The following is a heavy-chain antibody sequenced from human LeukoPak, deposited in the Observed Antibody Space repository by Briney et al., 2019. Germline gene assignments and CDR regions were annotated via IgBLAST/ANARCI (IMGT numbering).Heavy chain of an antibody. J-gene: IGHJ5*02. V-gene: IGHV1-46*01. CDR3: ARDSSGVVRGVHNWFDP. CDR1: GYTFTSYY. D-gene: IGHD3-10*01. CDR2: INPSGGST. Sequence: GASVKVSCKASGYTFTSYYMHWVRQAPGQGLEWMGIINPSGGSTSYAQKFQGRVTMTRDTSTSTVYMELSSLRSEDTAVYYCARDSSGVVRGVHNWFDPWGQGILVTVSS.